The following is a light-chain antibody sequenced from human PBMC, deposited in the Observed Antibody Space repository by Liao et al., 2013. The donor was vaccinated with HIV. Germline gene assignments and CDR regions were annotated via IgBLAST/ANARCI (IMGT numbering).Light chain of an antibody. CDR1: ELGDKY. J-gene: IGLJ3*02. CDR2: QDT. Sequence: SDELTQPSSVSVSPGQTATITCSGDELGDKYASWYQQRPGQSPVLVIYQDTKRPSGIPERFSGSNSGNTATLTISGTQAMDEADYYCQAWDSGTGVFGGGTKLTVL. CDR3: QAWDSGTGV. V-gene: IGLV3-1*01.